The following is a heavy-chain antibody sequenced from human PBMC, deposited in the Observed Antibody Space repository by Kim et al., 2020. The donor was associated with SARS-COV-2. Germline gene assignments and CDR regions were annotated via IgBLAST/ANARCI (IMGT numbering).Heavy chain of an antibody. J-gene: IGHJ4*02. CDR2: IRSSGDGI. CDR1: GFTFSNYA. Sequence: GGSLRLSCAASGFTFSNYAMSWVRQVQGMGLEWVSSIRSSGDGIYYADSVRGRFTISRDNSKSTLYLQMNSLRAEDTALYYCANWRGFGSANVWGEGTLVTLSS. CDR3: ANWRGFGSANV. D-gene: IGHD3-10*01. V-gene: IGHV3-23*01.